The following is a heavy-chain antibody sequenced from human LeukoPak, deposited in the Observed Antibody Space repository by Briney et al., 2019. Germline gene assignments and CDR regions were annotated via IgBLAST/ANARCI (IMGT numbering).Heavy chain of an antibody. D-gene: IGHD1-1*01. J-gene: IGHJ6*03. CDR3: ATQRDVTGPYYYYYMDV. CDR2: IYYSGST. V-gene: IGHV4-39*07. CDR1: GGSISSSSYY. Sequence: SETLSLTCTVSGGSISSSSYYWGWIRQPPGKGLEWIGSIYYSGSTYYNPSLKSRVTISVDTSKNQFSLKLSSVTAADTAVYYCATQRDVTGPYYYYYMDVWGKGTTVTISS.